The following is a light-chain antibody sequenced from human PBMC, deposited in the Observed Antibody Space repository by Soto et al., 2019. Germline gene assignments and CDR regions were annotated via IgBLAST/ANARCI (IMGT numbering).Light chain of an antibody. CDR1: QYINNY. V-gene: IGKV1-39*01. J-gene: IGKJ2*01. CDR3: QQSYSTLPYT. Sequence: DIQMTQSPSSLSTSVGDRVTITCRASQYINNYLNWYQQKPGKAPKLLIFAAYNLQSGVPSRFSGSGSGTDFTLTISSLQPEDFATYYCQQSYSTLPYTFGQGTKLDMK. CDR2: AAY.